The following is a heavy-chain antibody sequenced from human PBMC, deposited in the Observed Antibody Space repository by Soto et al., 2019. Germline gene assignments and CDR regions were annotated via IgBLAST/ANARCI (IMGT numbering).Heavy chain of an antibody. CDR1: GFIFSDYY. J-gene: IGHJ4*02. V-gene: IGHV3-72*01. Sequence: EVHLVQSGGGLVQPGGSLRLSCAASGFIFSDYYMDWVRQFPGKGLEWVGRTRNKVNNYAPEYAPSVKGRFSISRHDSEDSMYLQLNSLKAEDTTVYYCARDTGGSYDFWGQGALVTVSS. D-gene: IGHD1-26*01. CDR3: ARDTGGSYDF. CDR2: TRNKVNNYAP.